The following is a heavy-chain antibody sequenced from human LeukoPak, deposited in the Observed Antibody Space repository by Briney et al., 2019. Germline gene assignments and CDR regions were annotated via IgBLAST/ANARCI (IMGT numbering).Heavy chain of an antibody. D-gene: IGHD6-13*01. CDR2: IWYDGSNK. Sequence: PGGSLRLSCAASEFTFSSYGMHWVRQAPGKGLEWVAVIWYDGSNKYYADSVKGRFTISRDNSKNTLYLQMNSLRVEDTAVYYCARRIAAAGTRRGAFDIWGQGTMVTVSS. CDR3: ARRIAAAGTRRGAFDI. J-gene: IGHJ3*02. CDR1: EFTFSSYG. V-gene: IGHV3-33*01.